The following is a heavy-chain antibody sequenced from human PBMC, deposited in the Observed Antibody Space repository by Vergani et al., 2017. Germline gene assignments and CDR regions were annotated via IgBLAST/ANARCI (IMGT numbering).Heavy chain of an antibody. CDR1: GYTFTSYG. Sequence: QVQLVQSGAEVKKPGASVKVSCKASGYTFTSYGISWVRQDPGQGLEWMGWISAYNGNTNYAQKLQGRVTMTTDTSTSTAYMELRSLRSDDTAVYYCARDPLIITMVRGVIEGWFDPWGQGTLVTVSS. D-gene: IGHD3-10*01. CDR3: ARDPLIITMVRGVIEGWFDP. CDR2: ISAYNGNT. J-gene: IGHJ5*02. V-gene: IGHV1-18*01.